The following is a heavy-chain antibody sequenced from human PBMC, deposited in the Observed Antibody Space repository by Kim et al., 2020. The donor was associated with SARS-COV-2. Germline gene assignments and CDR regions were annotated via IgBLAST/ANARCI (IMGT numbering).Heavy chain of an antibody. V-gene: IGHV5-51*01. CDR2: IYPGDSDT. D-gene: IGHD5-12*01. CDR1: GYSFTSYW. Sequence: GESLKISCKGSGYSFTSYWIGWVRQMPGKGLEWMGIIYPGDSDTRYSPSFQGQVTISADKSISTAYLQWSSLKASDTAMYYCARPPLTPNSGYDFSDYWGQGTLVTVSS. J-gene: IGHJ4*02. CDR3: ARPPLTPNSGYDFSDY.